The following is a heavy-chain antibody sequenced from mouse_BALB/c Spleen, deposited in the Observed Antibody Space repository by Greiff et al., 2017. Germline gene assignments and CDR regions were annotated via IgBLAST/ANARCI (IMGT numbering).Heavy chain of an antibody. CDR2: ISSGGSYT. D-gene: IGHD2-4*01. CDR1: GFTFSSYA. J-gene: IGHJ1*01. V-gene: IGHV5-9-4*01. CDR3: ARSRDYDTYWYFDV. Sequence: DVMLVESGGGLVKPGGSLKLSCAASGFTFSSYAMSWVRQSPEKRLEWVAEISSGGSYTYYPDTVTGRFTISRDNAKNTLYLEMSSLRSEDTAMYYCARSRDYDTYWYFDVWGAGTTVTVSS.